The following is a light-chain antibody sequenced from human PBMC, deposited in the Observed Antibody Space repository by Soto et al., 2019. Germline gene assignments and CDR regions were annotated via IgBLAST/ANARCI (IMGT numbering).Light chain of an antibody. CDR2: RAS. J-gene: IGKJ1*01. V-gene: IGKV3-15*01. CDR1: QRVSSH. Sequence: ETVMTQSPVTLSVSPGDTATLSCRASQRVSSHLAWYQQKPGQAPRLLIYRASTRATGVPGRFSASGSGTEFTLTISSLQSEDSAVYYCHQYSHWPPWTFGPGTKVDIK. CDR3: HQYSHWPPWT.